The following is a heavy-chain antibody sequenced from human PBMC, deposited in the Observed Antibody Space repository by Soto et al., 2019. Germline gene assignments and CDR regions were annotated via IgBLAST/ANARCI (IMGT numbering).Heavy chain of an antibody. D-gene: IGHD3-10*01. CDR1: GYTFTSYG. CDR3: ARDLYGSGSYPSNWFDP. J-gene: IGHJ5*02. CDR2: ISAYNGNT. V-gene: IGHV1-18*01. Sequence: ASVKVSCKASGYTFTSYGISWVRQAPGQGLEWMGWISAYNGNTNYAQKLQGRVTMTTDTSTSTAYMELRSLRSDDTAVYYCARDLYGSGSYPSNWFDPWGQGTLVTAPQ.